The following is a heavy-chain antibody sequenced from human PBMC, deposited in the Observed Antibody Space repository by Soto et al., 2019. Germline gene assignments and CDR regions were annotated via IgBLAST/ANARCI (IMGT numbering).Heavy chain of an antibody. CDR2: VRSKAYGGTT. D-gene: IGHD6-13*01. V-gene: IGHV3-49*03. CDR1: GFTFGDYA. Sequence: GGSLRLSCTASGFTFGDYAMSWFRQAPGKGLEWVGVVRSKAYGGTTDYAASVKGRFDISRDDSKSIAYLQMNSVTTEDTAVYFCARYTYTSRYSYYGMDVWGPGTTVTVSS. J-gene: IGHJ6*02. CDR3: ARYTYTSRYSYYGMDV.